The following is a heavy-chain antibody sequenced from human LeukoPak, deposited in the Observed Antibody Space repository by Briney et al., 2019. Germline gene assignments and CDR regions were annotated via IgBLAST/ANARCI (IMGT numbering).Heavy chain of an antibody. CDR2: INPNSGGT. CDR1: GYTFTSFG. CDR3: ARARFGDIRGFDP. D-gene: IGHD3-10*01. J-gene: IGHJ5*02. Sequence: GASVKVSCKASGYTFTSFGISWVRQAPGQGLEWMGWINPNSGGTNYAQKFQGRVTMTRDTSISTAYMELSRLRSDDTAVYYCARARFGDIRGFDPWGQGTLVTVSS. V-gene: IGHV1-2*02.